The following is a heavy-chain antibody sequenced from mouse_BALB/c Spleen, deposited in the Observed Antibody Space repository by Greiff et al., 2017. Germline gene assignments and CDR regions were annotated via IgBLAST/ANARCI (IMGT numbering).Heavy chain of an antibody. CDR1: GYTFSSYW. D-gene: IGHD2-3*01. CDR3: ARENGYDGYYYAMDY. V-gene: IGHV1-9*01. Sequence: QVQLQQSGAELMKPGASVKISCKATGYTFSSYWIEWVKQRPGHGLEWIGEILPGSGSTNYNEKFKGKATFTADTSSNTAYMQLSSLTSEDSAVYYCARENGYDGYYYAMDYWGQGTSVTVSS. CDR2: ILPGSGST. J-gene: IGHJ4*01.